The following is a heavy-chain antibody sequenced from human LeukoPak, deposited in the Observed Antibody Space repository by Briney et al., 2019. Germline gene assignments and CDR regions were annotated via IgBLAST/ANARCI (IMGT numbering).Heavy chain of an antibody. CDR3: ARGGGGNSDFVTSYTGASLSFDY. Sequence: TGGSLRLSCAASGFTFSSYWMSWVRQAPGKGLQWVSSLGISGDYSWYAGSVKGRFTISRDVSKNTLYLQMNSLGVEDTAVYYCARGGGGNSDFVTSYTGASLSFDYWGQGALVTVSS. V-gene: IGHV3-23*01. D-gene: IGHD4-23*01. CDR1: GFTFSSYW. CDR2: LGISGDYS. J-gene: IGHJ4*02.